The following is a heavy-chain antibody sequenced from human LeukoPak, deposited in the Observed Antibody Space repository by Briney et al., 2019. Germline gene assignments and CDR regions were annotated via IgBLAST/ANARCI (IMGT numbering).Heavy chain of an antibody. CDR2: INHSGST. V-gene: IGHV4-34*01. CDR3: AGVRGVIKMDV. Sequence: SETLSLTCAVYGGSFSGYYWSWIRQPPGKGLEWIGEINHSGSTNYNPSLKSRVTISVDTSKNQFSLKLSSVTAADTAVYYCAGVRGVIKMDVWGKGTTVTVSS. J-gene: IGHJ6*04. CDR1: GGSFSGYY. D-gene: IGHD3-10*01.